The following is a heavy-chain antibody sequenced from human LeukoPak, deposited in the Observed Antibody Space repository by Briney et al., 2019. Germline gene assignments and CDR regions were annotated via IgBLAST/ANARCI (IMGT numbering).Heavy chain of an antibody. Sequence: PGRSLRLSCAASGFTFSSYGMHWVRQAPGKGLEWVAVISYDGSNKYYADSVKGRFTISRDNSKNTLYLQMNSLRAEDTAVYYCARVQDPAAGTHDAFDTWGQGTMVTVSS. CDR1: GFTFSSYG. D-gene: IGHD6-13*01. V-gene: IGHV3-30*03. CDR2: ISYDGSNK. J-gene: IGHJ3*02. CDR3: ARVQDPAAGTHDAFDT.